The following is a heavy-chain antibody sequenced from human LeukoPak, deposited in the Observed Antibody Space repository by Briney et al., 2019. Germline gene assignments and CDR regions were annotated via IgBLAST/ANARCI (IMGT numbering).Heavy chain of an antibody. Sequence: SETLSLTCTVSGGSISPYYWSWIRQTPGKGLEWIGYILYSGTTTNYNPSLKSRVTISVDTSKNQFSLKLSSVTAADTAVYYCARDLFAGSTGTVDYWGQGTLVTVSS. CDR2: ILYSGTT. V-gene: IGHV4-59*01. CDR3: ARDLFAGSTGTVDY. J-gene: IGHJ4*02. CDR1: GGSISPYY. D-gene: IGHD1-1*01.